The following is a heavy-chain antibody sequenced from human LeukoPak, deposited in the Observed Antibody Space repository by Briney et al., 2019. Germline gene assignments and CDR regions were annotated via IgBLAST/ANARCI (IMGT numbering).Heavy chain of an antibody. CDR1: GFMLSSYS. CDR2: ISSSSSPI. Sequence: GGSLRLSCAASGFMLSSYSMNWVRQAPGKGLEWISYISSSSSPIYYADSVKGRFTISRDNAKSSVYLQMNSLRAEDTAVYYCARASGSYYDSSGYYYGDYFDYWGQGTLVTVSS. D-gene: IGHD3-22*01. CDR3: ARASGSYYDSSGYYYGDYFDY. V-gene: IGHV3-48*01. J-gene: IGHJ4*02.